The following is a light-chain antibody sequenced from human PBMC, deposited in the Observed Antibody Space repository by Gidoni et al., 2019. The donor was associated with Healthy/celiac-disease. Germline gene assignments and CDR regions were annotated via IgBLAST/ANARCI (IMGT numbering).Light chain of an antibody. J-gene: IGLJ2*01. V-gene: IGLV3-21*04. CDR2: YDS. CDR3: QVWDSSSDHVV. CDR1: NIGSKS. Sequence: SYVLTQPPSVAVAAGKTARITCGGNNIGSKSVHWYQQKPGQAPVLVIYYDSYRPSVIPERFSGSNSGNTATLTISRVEAGDEADYYCQVWDSSSDHVVFGGGTKLTVL.